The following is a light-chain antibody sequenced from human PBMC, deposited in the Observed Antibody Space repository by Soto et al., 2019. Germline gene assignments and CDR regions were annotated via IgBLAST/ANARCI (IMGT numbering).Light chain of an antibody. J-gene: IGLJ1*01. CDR2: EVS. CDR3: SSNNSSSTYV. V-gene: IGLV2-14*01. Sequence: QSALTQPASVSGSPGQSITISCTGTSSDVGGYNYVSWYQQHPGKAPKLMIYEVSNRPSGVSNRFSGSKSGNTASLTISGLQAEDEADYYCSSNNSSSTYVFGTGTKVTVL. CDR1: SSDVGGYNY.